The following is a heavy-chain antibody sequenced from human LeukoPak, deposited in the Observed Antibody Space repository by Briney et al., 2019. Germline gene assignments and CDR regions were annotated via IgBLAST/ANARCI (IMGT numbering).Heavy chain of an antibody. CDR3: XXXXVTVGPGHLDY. V-gene: IGHV1-8*02. D-gene: IGHD1-26*01. CDR1: GYTFTSYD. Sequence: GASVKVSCKASGYTFTSYDINWVRQATGQGLEWMGWMNPNSGNTGYAQKFQGRVTMTRNTSISTAYMELSSLRSEDTAVYYCXXXXVTVGPGHLDYWGQGTLVTVSS. J-gene: IGHJ4*02. CDR2: MNPNSGNT.